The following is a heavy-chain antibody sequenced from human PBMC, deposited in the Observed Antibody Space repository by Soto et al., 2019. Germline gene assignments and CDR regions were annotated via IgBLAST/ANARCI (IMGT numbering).Heavy chain of an antibody. D-gene: IGHD4-4*01. J-gene: IGHJ6*02. V-gene: IGHV1-69*06. Sequence: ASVKVSCKASGCTFSSYAISWVRQAPGQGLEWMGGIIPIFGTANYAQKFQGRVTITADKSTSTAYMELSSLRAEDTAVYYCARLTDYSIHYYGMDVWGQGTTVTVSS. CDR1: GCTFSSYA. CDR2: IIPIFGTA. CDR3: ARLTDYSIHYYGMDV.